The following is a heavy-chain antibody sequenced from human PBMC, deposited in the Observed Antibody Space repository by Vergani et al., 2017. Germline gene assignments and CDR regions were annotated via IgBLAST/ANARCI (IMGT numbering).Heavy chain of an antibody. CDR1: GYSITSGSY. Sequence: QVKLQESGPGLVKPSETLSLTCAVSGYSITSGSYWGWIRQPPGKGLEWIGSIYHRGYAYYNPSLKSRVAISVETSKNQFSLQLNSVTAADSAFYYCAGNGGEYDKDALDVWGQGTKVTVTS. V-gene: IGHV4-38-2*01. D-gene: IGHD2-21*01. CDR2: IYHRGYA. J-gene: IGHJ3*01. CDR3: AGNGGEYDKDALDV.